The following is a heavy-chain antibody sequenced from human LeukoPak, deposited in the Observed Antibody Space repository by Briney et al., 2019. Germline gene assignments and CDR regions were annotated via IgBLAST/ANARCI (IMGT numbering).Heavy chain of an antibody. CDR2: IKQDGSEK. CDR1: GFTFSSYW. V-gene: IGHV3-7*01. D-gene: IGHD3-10*01. Sequence: GGSLRPSCAASGFTFSSYWMSWVRQAPGKGLEWVANIKQDGSEKYYADSVKGRFTISRDNAKNSLYLQMNSLRAEDTAVYYCAGELLSYYYGSGSHDYWGQGTLVTVSS. CDR3: AGELLSYYYGSGSHDY. J-gene: IGHJ4*02.